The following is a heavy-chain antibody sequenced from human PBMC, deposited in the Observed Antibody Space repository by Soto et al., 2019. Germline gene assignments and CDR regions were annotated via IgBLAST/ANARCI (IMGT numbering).Heavy chain of an antibody. D-gene: IGHD6-19*01. CDR3: TRAVAGPDHHYYMDV. CDR2: IRSKAYGGTT. V-gene: IGHV3-49*03. CDR1: GFTFGDYA. Sequence: PGGSLRLSCTASGFTFGDYAMSWFRQAPGKGLEWVGFIRSKAYGGTTEYAASVKGRFTISRDDSKSIAYLQMNSLKTEDTAVYYCTRAVAGPDHHYYMDVWGKGTTVTVSS. J-gene: IGHJ6*03.